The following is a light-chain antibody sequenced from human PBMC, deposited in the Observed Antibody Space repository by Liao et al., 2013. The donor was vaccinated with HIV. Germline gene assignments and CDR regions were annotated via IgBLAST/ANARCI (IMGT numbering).Light chain of an antibody. J-gene: IGLJ3*02. Sequence: SYELTQPPSVSVSPGQTASITCSGDKLGDKYACWYQQKPGQSPVLVIYQDSKRPSGIPERFSGSNSGNTATLTISGVQAEDEADYYCQSADSSGPWVFGGGTKLTVL. CDR1: KLGDKY. CDR3: QSADSSGPWV. CDR2: QDS. V-gene: IGLV3-1*01.